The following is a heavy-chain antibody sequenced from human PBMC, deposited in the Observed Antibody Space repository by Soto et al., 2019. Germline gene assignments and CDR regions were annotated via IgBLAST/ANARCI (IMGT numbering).Heavy chain of an antibody. CDR3: AASPYDFWSGYPGYGMDV. CDR1: GYTFTSYA. CDR2: INAGNGNT. J-gene: IGHJ6*02. Sequence: GASVKVSCKASGYTFTSYAMHWVRQASGQRLEWMGWINAGNGNTKYSQKFQGRVTITRDTSASTAYMELSSLRSEDTAVYYCAASPYDFWSGYPGYGMDVWGQGTTVTVSS. V-gene: IGHV1-3*01. D-gene: IGHD3-3*01.